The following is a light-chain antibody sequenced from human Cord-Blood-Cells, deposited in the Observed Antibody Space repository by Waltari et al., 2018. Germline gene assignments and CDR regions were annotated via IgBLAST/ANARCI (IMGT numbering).Light chain of an antibody. CDR1: SSDVVRYNY. CDR3: CSYAGSYTLV. V-gene: IGLV2-11*01. Sequence: SALTQPRSVSGSPGQSSTISCTGTSSDVVRYNYVPWYQQHQGKAPKLMIYDVSKRPSGVPDRFSGSKSGNTASLTISGLQAEDEADYYCCSYAGSYTLVFGGGTKLTVL. J-gene: IGLJ3*02. CDR2: DVS.